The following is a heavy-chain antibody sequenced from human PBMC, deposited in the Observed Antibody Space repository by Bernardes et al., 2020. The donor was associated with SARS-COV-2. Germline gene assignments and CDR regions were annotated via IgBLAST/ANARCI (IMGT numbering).Heavy chain of an antibody. CDR3: TSWVDDYYYGMDV. CDR2: IRSKANSYAT. J-gene: IGHJ6*02. V-gene: IGHV3-73*01. Sequence: GGSLRLSCAASGFTFSGSAMHWVRQASGKGLEWVGRIRSKANSYATAYAASVKGRFTISRDDSKNTAYLQMNSLKTEDTAVYYCTSWVDDYYYGMDVWGQGTTVTVSS. CDR1: GFTFSGSA. D-gene: IGHD2-15*01.